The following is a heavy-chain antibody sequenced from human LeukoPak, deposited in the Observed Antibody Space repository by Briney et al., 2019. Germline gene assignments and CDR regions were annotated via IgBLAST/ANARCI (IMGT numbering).Heavy chain of an antibody. V-gene: IGHV1-3*01. CDR1: GYTFTSYG. CDR2: INAGSGNT. Sequence: ASVKVSCKASGYTFTSYGISWVRQAPGQRLEWMGWINAGSGNTYYSQKFQGRVTLTRDTSASTAYMDLSSLRSEDTAVYYCARGGIGSTIRGDYWGQGTLVTVSS. J-gene: IGHJ4*02. CDR3: ARGGIGSTIRGDY. D-gene: IGHD5/OR15-5a*01.